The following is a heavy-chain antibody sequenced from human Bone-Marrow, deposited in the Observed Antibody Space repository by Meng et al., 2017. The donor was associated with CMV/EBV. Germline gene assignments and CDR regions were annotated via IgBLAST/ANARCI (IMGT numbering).Heavy chain of an antibody. CDR1: GYTFTGYY. J-gene: IGHJ6*02. V-gene: IGHV1-46*01. CDR2: INPSGGST. Sequence: ASVKVSCKASGYTFTGYYMHWVRQAPGQGLEWMGIINPSGGSTSYAQKFQGRVTMTRDTSTSTVYMELSSLRSEDTAVYYCARDYGDYSPYYYYYGMDVWDQGTTVTVSS. D-gene: IGHD4-17*01. CDR3: ARDYGDYSPYYYYYGMDV.